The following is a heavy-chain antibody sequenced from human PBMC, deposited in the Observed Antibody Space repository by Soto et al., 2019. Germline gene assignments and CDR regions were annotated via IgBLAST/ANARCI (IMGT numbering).Heavy chain of an antibody. CDR3: ARGHVGYCSGGSCSTYYYYYYYMDV. J-gene: IGHJ6*03. V-gene: IGHV4-34*01. D-gene: IGHD2-15*01. Sequence: PSQTLSLPCAVYGGSFSGYYWSWIRRPPGKGLEWIGEINHSGSTNYNPSLKSRVTISVDTSKNQFSLKLSSVTAADTAVYYCARGHVGYCSGGSCSTYYYYYYYMDVWGKGTTVTVSS. CDR1: GGSFSGYY. CDR2: INHSGST.